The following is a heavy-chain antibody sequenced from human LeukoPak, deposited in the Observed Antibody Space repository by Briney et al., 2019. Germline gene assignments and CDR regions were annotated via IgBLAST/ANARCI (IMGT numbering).Heavy chain of an antibody. CDR3: ARDGDSSGYSQTFDY. CDR1: GYTFTSYY. V-gene: IGHV1-46*01. CDR2: INPSGGST. D-gene: IGHD3-22*01. J-gene: IGHJ4*02. Sequence: ASVKVSCKASGYTFTSYYMRWVRQAPGQGLEWMGIINPSGGSTSYAQKFQGRVTMTRDTSTSTVYMELSSLRSEDTAVYYCARDGDSSGYSQTFDYWGQGTLVTVSS.